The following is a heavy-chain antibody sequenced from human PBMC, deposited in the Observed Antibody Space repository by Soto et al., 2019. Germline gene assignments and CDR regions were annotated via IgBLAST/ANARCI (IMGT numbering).Heavy chain of an antibody. CDR1: GHSLRCRRYY. CDR2: IYYSGST. J-gene: IGHJ4*02. V-gene: IGHV4-39*01. Sequence: DTLPLTCSFTGHSLRCRRYYSSCICQPPGKGLEWIGSIYYSGSTYNNPSLRSRVSMSIDTSKDQFSLKPKSVTAADTAMYFCARQRTSVVTQAYFDVWGPGSLVTVSS. CDR3: ARQRTSVVTQAYFDV. D-gene: IGHD2-21*02.